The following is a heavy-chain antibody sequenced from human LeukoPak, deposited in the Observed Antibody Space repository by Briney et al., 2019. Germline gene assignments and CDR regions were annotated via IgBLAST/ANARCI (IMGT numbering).Heavy chain of an antibody. Sequence: GGSLRLSCAASGFSFNTYWMQWVRQAPGKGLEWVSRISSDGSTTTYADSVQDRFSVPRDNGKNTLYLQASSLRADDTAVYYCARDADGPGSLIDYWGQGTLVTVSS. D-gene: IGHD2-8*01. V-gene: IGHV3-74*01. CDR2: ISSDGSTT. CDR1: GFSFNTYW. J-gene: IGHJ4*02. CDR3: ARDADGPGSLIDY.